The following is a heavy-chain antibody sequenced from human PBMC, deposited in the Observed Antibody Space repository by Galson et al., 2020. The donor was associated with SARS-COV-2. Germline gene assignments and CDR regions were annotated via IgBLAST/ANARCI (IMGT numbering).Heavy chain of an antibody. J-gene: IGHJ6*02. Sequence: GESLKISCVASGFTVSSNYLNWVRRAPGKGLEWVSIIYSGGTTYYADSVKGRFTISRDSSKNTVYLQMTSLRAEDTAVYYCARDLFGGSYYDYYGMDVWGQGTPVTVS. D-gene: IGHD1-26*01. CDR1: GFTVSSNY. CDR3: ARDLFGGSYYDYYGMDV. V-gene: IGHV3-53*01. CDR2: IYSGGTT.